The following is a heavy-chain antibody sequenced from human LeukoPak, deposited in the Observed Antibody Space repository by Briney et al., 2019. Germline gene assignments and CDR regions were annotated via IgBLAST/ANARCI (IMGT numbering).Heavy chain of an antibody. J-gene: IGHJ6*03. V-gene: IGHV4-61*02. D-gene: IGHD6-13*01. CDR3: AGDCSRIYYYYMDV. Sequence: PSETLSLTCTVSGGSISSGSYYWSWIRQPAGKGLEWIGRIYTSGSTNYNPSLKSRVTISVDTSKNQFSLKLSSVTAADTAVYYCAGDCSRIYYYYMDVWGKGTTVTVSS. CDR2: IYTSGST. CDR1: GGSISSGSYY.